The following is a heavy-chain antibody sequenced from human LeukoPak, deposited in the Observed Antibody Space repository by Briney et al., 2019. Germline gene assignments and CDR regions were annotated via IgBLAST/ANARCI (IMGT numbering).Heavy chain of an antibody. CDR2: VYHSGST. CDR1: GFTFSNFW. CDR3: AGAYCGGDCYSGRAFDI. D-gene: IGHD2-21*02. J-gene: IGHJ3*02. Sequence: GSLRLSCVASGFTFSNFWMRWVRQPPGKGREWIGEVYHSGSTNYYPSLKSRVTISIEKSKNQFSLKLSSVTAADTAVYYCAGAYCGGDCYSGRAFDIWGQGTMVTVSS. V-gene: IGHV4-4*02.